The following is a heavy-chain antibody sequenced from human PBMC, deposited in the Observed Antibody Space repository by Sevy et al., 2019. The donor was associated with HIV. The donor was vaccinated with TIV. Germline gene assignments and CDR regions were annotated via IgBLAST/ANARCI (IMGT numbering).Heavy chain of an antibody. D-gene: IGHD2-2*01. Sequence: GGSLRLSCVASGFMFSNYWMSWVRQAPGKGLEWVANIKRDGSEKYYVASVKGRFTISRDNAKNSLYLQMNSLRVEDTAMYYCARDCSSTSCLWGMDVWGPGTTVTVSS. CDR2: IKRDGSEK. CDR1: GFMFSNYW. J-gene: IGHJ6*02. V-gene: IGHV3-7*03. CDR3: ARDCSSTSCLWGMDV.